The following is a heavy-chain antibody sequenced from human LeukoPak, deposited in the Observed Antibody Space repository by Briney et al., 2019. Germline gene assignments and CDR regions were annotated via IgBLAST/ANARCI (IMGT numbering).Heavy chain of an antibody. D-gene: IGHD4-17*01. CDR1: GGSISSGGYY. J-gene: IGHJ3*02. CDR3: ARGDGSVTTHAFDI. Sequence: NPSETLSLTCTVSGGSISSGGYYWSWIRQHPGKGLEWIGYIYYSGSTYYNPSLKSRVTISVDTSKNQFSLKLSSVTAADTAVYYCARGDGSVTTHAFDIWGQGTMVTVSS. CDR2: IYYSGST. V-gene: IGHV4-31*03.